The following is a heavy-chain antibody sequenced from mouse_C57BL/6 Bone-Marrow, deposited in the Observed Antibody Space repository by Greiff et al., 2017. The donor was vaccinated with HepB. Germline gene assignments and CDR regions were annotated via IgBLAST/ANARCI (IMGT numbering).Heavy chain of an antibody. CDR1: GYTFTSYW. D-gene: IGHD2-3*01. Sequence: QVQLQQPGAELVKPWASVKLSCKASGYTFTSYWMHWVKQRPGQGLEWIGMIHPNSGSTNYNEKFKSKATLTVDKSSSTAYMQLSSLTSEDSAVYYCARDGYWAWFAYWGQGTLVTVSA. V-gene: IGHV1-64*01. J-gene: IGHJ3*01. CDR2: IHPNSGST. CDR3: ARDGYWAWFAY.